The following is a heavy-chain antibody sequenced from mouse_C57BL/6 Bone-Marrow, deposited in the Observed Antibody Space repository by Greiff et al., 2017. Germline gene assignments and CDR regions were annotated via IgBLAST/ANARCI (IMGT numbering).Heavy chain of an antibody. CDR3: ARMPLITTVVALYAMDY. V-gene: IGHV2-2*01. CDR1: GFSLTSYG. Sequence: QVQLKESGPGLVQPSQSLSITCTVSGFSLTSYGVHWVRQSPGKGLEWLGVIWSGGSTDYNAAFISRLSISKDNSKSQVFFKMNSLQADDTAIYXCARMPLITTVVALYAMDYWGQGTSVTVSS. CDR2: IWSGGST. D-gene: IGHD1-1*01. J-gene: IGHJ4*01.